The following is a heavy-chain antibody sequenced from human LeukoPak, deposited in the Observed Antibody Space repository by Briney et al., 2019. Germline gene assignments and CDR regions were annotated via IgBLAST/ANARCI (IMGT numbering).Heavy chain of an antibody. CDR3: ARGRVVGATRDGFDP. J-gene: IGHJ5*02. CDR1: GGSFSGYY. Sequence: SETLSLTCAVYGGSFSGYYWSWIRQPPGKGLEWIGEINHSGSTNYNPSLKSRVTISVDTSKNQFSLKLSSVTAADTAVYYCARGRVVGATRDGFDPWGQGTLVTVSS. V-gene: IGHV4-34*01. D-gene: IGHD1-26*01. CDR2: INHSGST.